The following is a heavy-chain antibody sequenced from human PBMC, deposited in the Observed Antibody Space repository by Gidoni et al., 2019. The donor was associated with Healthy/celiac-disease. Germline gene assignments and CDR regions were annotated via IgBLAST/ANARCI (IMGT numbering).Heavy chain of an antibody. Sequence: QVQLVESGGGVVQPGRSLRLSCAASGFTFSSYGMHWVRKAPGKGLEWVAVISHDGSNKYYADSVKGRFTISRDNSKNTLYLQMNSLRAEDTAVYYCAKDLVYYDLWSGSNGMDVWGQGTTVTVSS. CDR3: AKDLVYYDLWSGSNGMDV. D-gene: IGHD3-3*01. CDR2: ISHDGSNK. V-gene: IGHV3-30*18. J-gene: IGHJ6*02. CDR1: GFTFSSYG.